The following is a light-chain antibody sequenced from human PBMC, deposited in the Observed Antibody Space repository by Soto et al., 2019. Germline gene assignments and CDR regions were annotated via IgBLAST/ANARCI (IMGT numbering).Light chain of an antibody. V-gene: IGKV3-20*01. Sequence: EIVLTQSPATLSLSPGERATLSCRASQSVSSYLAWYQQKPGQAPRLLIYGASSRATGIPDRFSGSGSGPDFTLTISRLEPEDFAVYYCQQYGSWTFGQGTKVDIK. CDR3: QQYGSWT. CDR1: QSVSSY. J-gene: IGKJ1*01. CDR2: GAS.